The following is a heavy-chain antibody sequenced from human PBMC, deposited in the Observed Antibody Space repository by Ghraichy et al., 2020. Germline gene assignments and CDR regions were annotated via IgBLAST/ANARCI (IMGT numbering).Heavy chain of an antibody. CDR2: INKDGSEK. V-gene: IGHV3-7*03. CDR3: ATEGVPTTVYAFEK. Sequence: GGSLRLSCAASGFTFSSYWMSWVRQAPGRGLEWVANINKDGSEKYYVDSVKGLFTISRDNAQKSLYLQMNSLRAEDTAVYYCATEGVPTTVYAFEKWGQGTMVTVSS. D-gene: IGHD2/OR15-2a*01. J-gene: IGHJ3*02. CDR1: GFTFSSYW.